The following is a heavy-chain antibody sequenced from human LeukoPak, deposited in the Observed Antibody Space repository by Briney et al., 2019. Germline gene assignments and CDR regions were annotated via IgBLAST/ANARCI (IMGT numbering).Heavy chain of an antibody. Sequence: SETLSLTCAVYGGSFSGYYWSWIRQPPGKGLEWIGEINHSGSTNYNPSLKSRVTISVDPSKNQFSLKLSSVTAADTAVYYCARGARIVVVPAAKFNWFDPWGQGTLVTVSS. D-gene: IGHD2-2*01. CDR2: INHSGST. V-gene: IGHV4-34*01. CDR1: GGSFSGYY. J-gene: IGHJ5*02. CDR3: ARGARIVVVPAAKFNWFDP.